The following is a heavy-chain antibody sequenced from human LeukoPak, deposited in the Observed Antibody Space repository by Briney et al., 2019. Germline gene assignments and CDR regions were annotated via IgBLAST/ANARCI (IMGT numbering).Heavy chain of an antibody. CDR1: GCGFTSYW. J-gene: IGHJ5*02. V-gene: IGHV5-51*01. Sequence: GAALQTFCWGVGCGFTSYWIGWVRRMPGEGGVWMGILYPGDCDTRHNPSFQDQVTISADKSNNTSYLKWRRLKAPDTAVYYCARQRFPMRAYAGNWSDPGGQGPLVPVS. CDR2: LYPGDCDT. CDR3: ARQRFPMRAYAGNWSDP. D-gene: IGHD3-16*01.